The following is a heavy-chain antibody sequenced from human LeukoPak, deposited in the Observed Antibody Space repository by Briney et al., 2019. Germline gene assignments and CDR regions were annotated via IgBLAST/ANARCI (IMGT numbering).Heavy chain of an antibody. CDR3: ARDGWFGDYNWFDP. CDR1: GFTFSSYS. J-gene: IGHJ5*02. CDR2: ISSSSPTI. D-gene: IGHD3-10*01. V-gene: IGHV3-48*01. Sequence: PGGSLRLSCAASGFTFSSYSMNWVRQAPGKGLEWVSYISSSSPTIYYADSVKGRFTISRDNAKNSVYLQMNSLRAEDTAMYYCARDGWFGDYNWFDPWGQGTLVTVSS.